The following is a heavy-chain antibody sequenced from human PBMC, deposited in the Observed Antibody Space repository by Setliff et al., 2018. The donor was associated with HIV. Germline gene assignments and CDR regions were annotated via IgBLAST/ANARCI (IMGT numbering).Heavy chain of an antibody. CDR1: GFTFSGYA. V-gene: IGHV3-23*01. J-gene: IGHJ4*02. CDR3: VQGGLSSGWGSF. Sequence: GGSLRLSCAASGFTFSGYAMSWVRQAPGKGLEWVSSVATNGGSTYYAASVQGRFTISRENSKSVVYLQMNSLRAEDTAVYSRVQGGLSSGWGSFWGQGTLVTVSS. D-gene: IGHD6-25*01. CDR2: VATNGGST.